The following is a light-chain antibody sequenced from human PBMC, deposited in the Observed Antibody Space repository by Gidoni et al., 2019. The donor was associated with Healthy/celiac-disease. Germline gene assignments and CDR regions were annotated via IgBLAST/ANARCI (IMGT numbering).Light chain of an antibody. CDR3: SSYTSSSTGVI. CDR1: SSDVGGYHY. CDR2: DVS. Sequence: QAALTQPASGSGSPGQSITISCTGTSSDVGGYHYVSWYEQHPGKAPKLMIYDVSHRPSGVSHRFSGATAGNTASLTSTGLQAEDEAEYYCSSYTSSSTGVIFGGGPKLTGL. V-gene: IGLV2-14*01. J-gene: IGLJ2*01.